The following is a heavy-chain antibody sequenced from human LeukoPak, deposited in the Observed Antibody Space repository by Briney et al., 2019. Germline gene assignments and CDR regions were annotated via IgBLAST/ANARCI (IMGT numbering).Heavy chain of an antibody. D-gene: IGHD3-10*01. J-gene: IGHJ4*02. V-gene: IGHV4-61*02. CDR2: IYTSGST. CDR1: GGSISSGSYY. Sequence: SETLSLTCTVSGGSISSGSYYWSWIRQPAGKGLEWIGRIYTSGSTTYNPSLKSRVTISVDTSKNQFSLKLSSVTAADTAVYYCARRDYYGSGATYWGQGTLVTVSS. CDR3: ARRDYYGSGATY.